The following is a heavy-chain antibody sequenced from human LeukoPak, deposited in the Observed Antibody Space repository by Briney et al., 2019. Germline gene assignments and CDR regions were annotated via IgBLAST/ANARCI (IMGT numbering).Heavy chain of an antibody. Sequence: ASVKVSCKASGYTFTSYDINWARQATGQGLGWMGWMNPNSGNTGYAQKFQGRVTMTRNTSISTAYMELSSLRSEDTAVYYCARGPRWTRQSGGLGYWGQGTLVTVSS. J-gene: IGHJ4*02. V-gene: IGHV1-8*01. D-gene: IGHD2-15*01. CDR1: GYTFTSYD. CDR3: ARGPRWTRQSGGLGY. CDR2: MNPNSGNT.